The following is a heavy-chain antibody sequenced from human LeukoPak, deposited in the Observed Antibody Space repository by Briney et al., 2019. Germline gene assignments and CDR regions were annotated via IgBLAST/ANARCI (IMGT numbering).Heavy chain of an antibody. CDR1: DFTLSPYW. CDR2: MDSDGGDK. D-gene: IGHD2-8*02. Sequence: PGGSLRLSCAASDFTLSPYWMTWVRQAPGRGLEWVANMDSDGGDKYYGDSVKGRFSISRDNAENSLFLQMNNLRVEDSAVYYCARGGSGSSKYWVFWGQGTTVTVSS. J-gene: IGHJ6*02. CDR3: ARGGSGSSKYWVF. V-gene: IGHV3-7*01.